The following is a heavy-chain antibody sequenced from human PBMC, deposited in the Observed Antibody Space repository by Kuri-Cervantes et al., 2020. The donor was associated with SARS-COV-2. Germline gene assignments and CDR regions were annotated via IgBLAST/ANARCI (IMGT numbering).Heavy chain of an antibody. CDR1: GGSISSTSYY. CDR2: IHHSGTT. CDR3: ARDGYRNISRSWYGSYYYYYMDV. V-gene: IGHV4-39*02. Sequence: SETLSLTCTVSGGSISSTSYYWGWTRQPPGKGLEWIGTIHHSGTTYYNPSLESRVTISVDTSQNLFSLELTSVSAADTAVYYCARDGYRNISRSWYGSYYYYYMDVWGKGTTVTVSS. J-gene: IGHJ6*03. D-gene: IGHD6-13*01.